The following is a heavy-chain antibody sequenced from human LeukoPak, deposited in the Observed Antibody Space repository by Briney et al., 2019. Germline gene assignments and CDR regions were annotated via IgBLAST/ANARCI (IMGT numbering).Heavy chain of an antibody. V-gene: IGHV3-64*01. Sequence: GGSLRLSCGASGFNFSSYVMHWVRQAPRKGLEYVSAISSNGGSTYYANSVKGRFTISRDNSKNTLYLQMGSLRAEDMAVYYCARDRGIYSVSYLYDYWGQGTLVTVSS. CDR1: GFNFSSYV. D-gene: IGHD1-26*01. CDR2: ISSNGGST. J-gene: IGHJ4*02. CDR3: ARDRGIYSVSYLYDY.